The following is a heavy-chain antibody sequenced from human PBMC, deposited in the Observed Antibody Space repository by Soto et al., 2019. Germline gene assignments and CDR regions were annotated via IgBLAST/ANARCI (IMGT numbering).Heavy chain of an antibody. CDR2: IIPILGIA. V-gene: IGHV1-69*08. D-gene: IGHD2-15*01. CDR3: ARDLRCSGGSCYYFDY. J-gene: IGHJ4*02. Sequence: QVQLVQSGAEVKKPGSSVKVSCKASGGTFSSYTISWVRQAPGQGLEWMGRIIPILGIANYAQKFQGSVTITADKSTSTAYMELSSLRSEDTAVYYCARDLRCSGGSCYYFDYWGQGALVTVSS. CDR1: GGTFSSYT.